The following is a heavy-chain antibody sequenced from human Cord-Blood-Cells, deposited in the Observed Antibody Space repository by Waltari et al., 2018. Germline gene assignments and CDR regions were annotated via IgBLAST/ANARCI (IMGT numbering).Heavy chain of an antibody. CDR1: GGTFSSYA. V-gene: IGHV1-69*01. Sequence: QVQLVQSGAEVKKPGSSVKVSCKASGGTFSSYAISWVRQAPGQGLEWMGGIIPIFGTANDAQKFQGRVTITADESTSTAYMELSSLRSEDTAVYYCARDEGPRENIPVTDLTYYYYGMDVWGQGP. D-gene: IGHD4-17*01. J-gene: IGHJ6*02. CDR2: IIPIFGTA. CDR3: ARDEGPRENIPVTDLTYYYYGMDV.